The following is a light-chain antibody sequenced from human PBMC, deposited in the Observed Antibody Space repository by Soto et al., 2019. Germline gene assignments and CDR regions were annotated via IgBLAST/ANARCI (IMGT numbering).Light chain of an antibody. CDR1: LTVGSN. CDR3: HQYNHGPPDRT. V-gene: IGKV3-15*01. CDR2: GSS. Sequence: EIVMTQSPATLSVSPGERATLSCRASLTVGSNLAWYQQKLGQAPRLLIYGSSTRATGIPAMFSGSGSGPEFTLTISGLRSEDCALYFCHQYNHGPPDRTFGPGTK. J-gene: IGKJ1*01.